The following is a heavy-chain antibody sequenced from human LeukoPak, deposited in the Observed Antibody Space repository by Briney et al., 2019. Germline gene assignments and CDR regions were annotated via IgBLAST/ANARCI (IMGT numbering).Heavy chain of an antibody. CDR2: INHSGST. CDR1: GGSFSGYY. J-gene: IGHJ4*02. D-gene: IGHD6-19*01. Sequence: SETLSLTCAVYGGSFSGYYWSWIRQPPGKGLEWIGEINHSGSTNYNPSLKSRVTISVDTSKNRFSLKLSSVTAADTAVYYCARGLYKLRYSSGGYYFDYWGQGTLVTVSS. CDR3: ARGLYKLRYSSGGYYFDY. V-gene: IGHV4-34*01.